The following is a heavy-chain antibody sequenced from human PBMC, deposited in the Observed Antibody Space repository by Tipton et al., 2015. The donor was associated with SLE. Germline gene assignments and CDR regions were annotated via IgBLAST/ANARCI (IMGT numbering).Heavy chain of an antibody. V-gene: IGHV4-59*01. CDR2: IYYSGST. Sequence: LRLSCTVSGGSISSYYWSWIRQPPGKGLEWIGYIYYSGSTHYNPSLKSRVTISVDTSKNQFSLKLSSVTAADTAVYYCARGIAAADGYWGQGTLVTVSS. CDR3: ARGIAAADGY. CDR1: GGSISSYY. J-gene: IGHJ4*02. D-gene: IGHD6-13*01.